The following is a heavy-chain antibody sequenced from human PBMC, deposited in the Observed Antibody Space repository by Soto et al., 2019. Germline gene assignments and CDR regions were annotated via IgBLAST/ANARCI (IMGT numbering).Heavy chain of an antibody. CDR3: AKVIAGSPMGTFDS. J-gene: IGHJ4*02. Sequence: GGTLRLSCAASGFSFSSSAMSWVRQAPGKGLECVSVITRSGDTTHYADSVKGRFTISRDNSKNTLSLQMHSVRAEDTALYYAAKVIAGSPMGTFDSWGQGTLVTVSS. V-gene: IGHV3-23*01. CDR2: ITRSGDTT. D-gene: IGHD3-10*01. CDR1: GFSFSSSA.